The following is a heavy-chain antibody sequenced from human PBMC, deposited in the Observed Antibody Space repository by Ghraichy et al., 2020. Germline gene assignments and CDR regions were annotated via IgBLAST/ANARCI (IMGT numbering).Heavy chain of an antibody. J-gene: IGHJ4*02. CDR1: GFTFSSYA. CDR3: ARGSSGWSFDY. V-gene: IGHV3-30-3*01. Sequence: LSLTCAASGFTFSSYAMHWVRQAPGKGLEWVAVISYDGSNKYYADSVKGRFTISRDNSKNTLYLQMNSLRAEDTAVYYCARGSSGWSFDYWGQGTLVTVSS. D-gene: IGHD6-19*01. CDR2: ISYDGSNK.